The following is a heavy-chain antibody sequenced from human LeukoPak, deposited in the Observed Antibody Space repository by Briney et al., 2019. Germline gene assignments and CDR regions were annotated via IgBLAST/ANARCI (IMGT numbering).Heavy chain of an antibody. V-gene: IGHV1-18*01. Sequence: ASVKVSCKASGYTFTSYGISWVRQAPGQGLEWMGWISAYNGNTNYAQKLQGRVTMTTDTSTSTAYMELRSLRSDDTAVYYCARGGEANHYGSSSPRYYYYMDVWGKGTTVTISS. J-gene: IGHJ6*03. D-gene: IGHD3-10*01. CDR2: ISAYNGNT. CDR3: ARGGEANHYGSSSPRYYYYMDV. CDR1: GYTFTSYG.